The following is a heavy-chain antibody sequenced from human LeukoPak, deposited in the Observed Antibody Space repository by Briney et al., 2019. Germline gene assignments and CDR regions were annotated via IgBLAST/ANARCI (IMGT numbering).Heavy chain of an antibody. V-gene: IGHV3-30*03. CDR2: ISYDGSNK. J-gene: IGHJ4*02. CDR3: VLLYSSAGYDY. Sequence: PGRSLRLSCAASGFTISSYGMHWVRQAPGKGLEWVAVISYDGSNKYYADSVKGRFTISRDNSKNTLYLQMNSLRAEDTAVYYCVLLYSSAGYDYWGQGTLVTVSS. CDR1: GFTISSYG. D-gene: IGHD6-19*01.